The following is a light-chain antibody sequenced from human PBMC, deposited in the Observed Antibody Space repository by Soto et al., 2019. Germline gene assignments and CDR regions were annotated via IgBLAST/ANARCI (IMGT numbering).Light chain of an antibody. Sequence: EIVLTPSPGTLSLSPVERATLSCRARQSVSSSYLAWYQQKPGQAPRLLIYGASSRATGIPDRFSGSGSGTEFTLTISSLQSEDFAVYYCQQYNNWPTWTFGQGTKVDIK. J-gene: IGKJ1*01. CDR2: GAS. CDR1: QSVSSSY. CDR3: QQYNNWPTWT. V-gene: IGKV3-20*01.